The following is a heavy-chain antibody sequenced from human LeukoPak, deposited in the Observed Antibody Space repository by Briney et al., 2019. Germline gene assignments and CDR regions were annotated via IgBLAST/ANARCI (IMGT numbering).Heavy chain of an antibody. CDR2: INHSGST. V-gene: IGHV4-34*01. J-gene: IGHJ4*02. D-gene: IGHD3-22*01. CDR3: ARLRNYFDSSGYYSHDL. Sequence: SETLSLTCAVYGGSFSGYYWSWIRQPPGKGLEWIGEINHSGSTNYNPSLKSRVTISVDTSKKQFSLNLSSVTAADTAEYYCARLRNYFDSSGYYSHDLWGPGTRVTVSS. CDR1: GGSFSGYY.